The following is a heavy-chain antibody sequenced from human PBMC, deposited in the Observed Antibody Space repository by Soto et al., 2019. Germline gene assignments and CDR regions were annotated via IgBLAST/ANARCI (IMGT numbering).Heavy chain of an antibody. CDR2: IYPGDSDT. V-gene: IGHV5-51*01. CDR3: ARLGQSDTIFYGMDV. CDR1: GYSFISYW. Sequence: SLKISCKGSGYSFISYWIAWVRQMPGKGLEWMGIIYPGDSDTRYSLSFQGQVTMSVDKSISTAYLQWNSLKASDTAMYYCARLGQSDTIFYGMDVWGQGTTVTVSS. J-gene: IGHJ6*02. D-gene: IGHD3-10*01.